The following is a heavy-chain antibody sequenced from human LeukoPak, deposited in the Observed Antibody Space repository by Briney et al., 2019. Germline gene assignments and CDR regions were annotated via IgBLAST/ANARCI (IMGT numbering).Heavy chain of an antibody. CDR2: ISGSGGST. D-gene: IGHD1-14*01. Sequence: GGSLRLSCAASGFTFSSYWMHWVRHAPGKGLEWVSAISGSGGSTYYADSVKGRFTISRDNSKNTLYLQMNSLRAEDTAVYYCTTDTLVHWGQGTLVTVSS. J-gene: IGHJ5*02. V-gene: IGHV3-23*01. CDR1: GFTFSSYW. CDR3: TTDTLVH.